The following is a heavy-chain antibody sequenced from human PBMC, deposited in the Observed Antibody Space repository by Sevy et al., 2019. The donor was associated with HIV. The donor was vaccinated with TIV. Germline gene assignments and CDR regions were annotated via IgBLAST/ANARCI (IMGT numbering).Heavy chain of an antibody. CDR3: ARGCETTSMDV. J-gene: IGHJ6*02. Sequence: GESLKISCKASGYTFTSYGISWVRQAPGQGLEWMGWISAYNGNTNYAQKLQGRVTMTTDTSTSTAYMELWSLRSYDTAVYYCARGCETTSMDVWGQGTTVSVSS. D-gene: IGHD4-4*01. V-gene: IGHV1-18*01. CDR2: ISAYNGNT. CDR1: GYTFTSYG.